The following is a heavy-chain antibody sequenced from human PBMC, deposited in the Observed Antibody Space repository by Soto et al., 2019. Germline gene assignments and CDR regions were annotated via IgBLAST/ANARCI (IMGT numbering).Heavy chain of an antibody. CDR2: IYYSGST. Sequence: TSETLSLTCTVSGGSISSYYWSWIRQPPGKGLEWIGYIYYSGSTNYNPSLKSRVTISVDTSKNQFSLKLSSVTAADTAVYYCARSWQWPLYGMDVWGQGTTVTVSS. V-gene: IGHV4-59*01. J-gene: IGHJ6*02. CDR1: GGSISSYY. D-gene: IGHD6-19*01. CDR3: ARSWQWPLYGMDV.